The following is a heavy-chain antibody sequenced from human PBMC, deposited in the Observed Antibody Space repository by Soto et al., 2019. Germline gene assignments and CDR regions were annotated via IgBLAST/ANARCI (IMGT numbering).Heavy chain of an antibody. CDR2: IYYSGST. CDR3: ARQMDTDLTWFDP. D-gene: IGHD5-18*01. Sequence: SETXSLTCTVSGGSISSYYWSWIRQPPGKGLEWIGYIYYSGSTNYNPSLKSRVTISADTSKNQFSLKLSSVTAADTAVYYCARQMDTDLTWFDPWGQGTLVTVSS. CDR1: GGSISSYY. J-gene: IGHJ5*02. V-gene: IGHV4-59*08.